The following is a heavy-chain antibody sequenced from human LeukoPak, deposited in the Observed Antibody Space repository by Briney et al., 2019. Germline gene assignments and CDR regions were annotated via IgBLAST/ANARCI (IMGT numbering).Heavy chain of an antibody. V-gene: IGHV3-30*18. J-gene: IGHJ3*02. CDR3: AKGRGAFDI. D-gene: IGHD3-10*01. CDR2: ISNDGSNK. Sequence: GRSLRLSCVASGFTFSSYGMHWVRQAPGKGLEWVAVISNDGSNKYYADSVKGRFTISRDNSKNTLYLQMNSLRAEDTAVYYCAKGRGAFDIWGQGTMVTVSS. CDR1: GFTFSSYG.